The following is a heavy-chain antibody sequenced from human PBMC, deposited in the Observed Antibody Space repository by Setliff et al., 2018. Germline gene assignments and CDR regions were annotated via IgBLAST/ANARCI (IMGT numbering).Heavy chain of an antibody. Sequence: GGSLRLSCAASGFTFTNYWINWVRQAPGKGLEWVSSINWNGGSTGYADSVKGRFTISRDNAKNSLYLQMNSLRAEDTALDYCARRTPYSTWYFDLWGRGPLVTVSS. J-gene: IGHJ2*01. V-gene: IGHV3-20*04. CDR3: ARRTPYSTWYFDL. CDR2: INWNGGST. CDR1: GFTFTNYW. D-gene: IGHD2-21*01.